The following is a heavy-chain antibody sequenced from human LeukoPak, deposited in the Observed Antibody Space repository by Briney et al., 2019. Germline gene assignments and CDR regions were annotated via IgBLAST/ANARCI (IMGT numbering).Heavy chain of an antibody. J-gene: IGHJ4*02. CDR1: GFTFSTYA. CDR3: ARDDGGY. CDR2: ISSSSSPT. Sequence: GGSLRLSCAASGFTFSTYAMNWVRQAPGKGLEWVSYISSSSSPTYYADSVQGRFTISRDNAKNSLYLQMNSLRGEDTAVYCCARDDGGYWGQGTLVTVSS. D-gene: IGHD3-16*01. V-gene: IGHV3-48*01.